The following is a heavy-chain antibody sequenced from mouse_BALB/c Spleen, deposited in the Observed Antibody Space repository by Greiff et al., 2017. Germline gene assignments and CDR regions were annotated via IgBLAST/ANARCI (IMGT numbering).Heavy chain of an antibody. D-gene: IGHD4-1*01. CDR1: GYSFSSYW. Sequence: VQLQQSGAELMKPGASVKISCKATGYSFSSYWIEWVKQRPGHGLEWIGEILPGSGSTNYNEKFKGKATFTADTSSNTVYMQLSSLTSEDSAVYYCAKDWNDYWGQGTALTVSS. J-gene: IGHJ2*01. CDR2: ILPGSGST. CDR3: AKDWNDY. V-gene: IGHV1-9*01.